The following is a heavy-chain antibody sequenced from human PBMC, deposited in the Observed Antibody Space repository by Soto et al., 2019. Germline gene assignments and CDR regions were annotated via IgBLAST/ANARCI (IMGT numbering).Heavy chain of an antibody. V-gene: IGHV1-24*01. D-gene: IGHD5-12*01. Sequence: ASVKVSCKVSGYTLTELSMHWVRQAPGKGLEWMGGFDPEDGETIYAQKFQGRVTMTEDTSTDTAYMELSSLRSEDTAVYYCASRDSGYVIDAFDIWGQGTMVPVSS. CDR2: FDPEDGET. CDR3: ASRDSGYVIDAFDI. J-gene: IGHJ3*02. CDR1: GYTLTELS.